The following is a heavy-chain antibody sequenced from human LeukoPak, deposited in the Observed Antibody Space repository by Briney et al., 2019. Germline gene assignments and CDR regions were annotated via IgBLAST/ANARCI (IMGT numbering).Heavy chain of an antibody. J-gene: IGHJ4*02. CDR2: ISWNSGSI. V-gene: IGHV3-9*01. CDR1: GFTFDDYA. CDR3: AKSDCGSDGCRLLNY. Sequence: GGSLRLSCAASGFTFDDYAMHWVRQAPGKGLEWVSGISWNSGSIGYADSVKGRFTISRDNAKNSLYLQMNNLRAEDTAVYYCAKSDCGSDGCRLLNYWGQGTLVIASS. D-gene: IGHD3-10*01.